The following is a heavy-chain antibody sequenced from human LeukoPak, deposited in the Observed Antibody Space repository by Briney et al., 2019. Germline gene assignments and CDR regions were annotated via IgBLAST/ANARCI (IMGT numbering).Heavy chain of an antibody. J-gene: IGHJ4*02. CDR3: VQGPYLDY. D-gene: IGHD2-21*01. V-gene: IGHV3-23*01. Sequence: PGGSLRLSCAASGFTFSSSAMSWVRQAPGKGLEWVSSISGSGSGGSTYYADSVKGRFTISRDNSKNTLYLQMNSLRAEDTAIYYCVQGPYLDYWGQGTLVTVSS. CDR2: ISGSGSGGST. CDR1: GFTFSSSA.